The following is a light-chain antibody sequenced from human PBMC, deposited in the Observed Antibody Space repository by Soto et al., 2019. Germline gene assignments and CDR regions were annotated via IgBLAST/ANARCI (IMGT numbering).Light chain of an antibody. CDR1: SSDVGGYNY. CDR3: SSYAGSSNV. CDR2: EVN. J-gene: IGLJ1*01. V-gene: IGLV2-8*01. Sequence: QSVLTQPPSASGSPGQSVAISCTGTSSDVGGYNYVSWYQQHPSKAPKLMIYEVNKRPSGVPDRFSGSKSGNTASLTVSGLKAEDEDDYYCSSYAGSSNVFGTGTKVTV.